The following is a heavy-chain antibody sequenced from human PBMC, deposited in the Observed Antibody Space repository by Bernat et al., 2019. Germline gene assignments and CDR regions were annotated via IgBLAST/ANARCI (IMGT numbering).Heavy chain of an antibody. CDR1: GFTFSSYG. J-gene: IGHJ3*02. Sequence: QVQLVESGGGVVQPGRSLRLSCAASGFTFSSYGMHWVRQAPGKGLEWVAVISYDGSNKYYADSVKGRFTISRDNSKNKLYLQMNSLRAEDTAVFYCARSRDGYRGPFDIWGQGTMVTVSS. CDR2: ISYDGSNK. V-gene: IGHV3-30*03. CDR3: ARSRDGYRGPFDI. D-gene: IGHD5-24*01.